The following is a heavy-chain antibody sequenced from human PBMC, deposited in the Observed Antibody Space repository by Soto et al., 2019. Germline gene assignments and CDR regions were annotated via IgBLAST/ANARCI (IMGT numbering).Heavy chain of an antibody. CDR3: ARGDSSSWTFPTDY. Sequence: QVQLVQSGAEVKKPGASVKVSCKASGYTFTSYDINWVRQATGQGLEWMGWMNPNSGNTGYAQKFKGRVTMTRNTSISTAYMELSSLRSDDTAVYYCARGDSSSWTFPTDYWGQGTLVTVSS. V-gene: IGHV1-8*01. CDR1: GYTFTSYD. J-gene: IGHJ4*02. CDR2: MNPNSGNT. D-gene: IGHD6-13*01.